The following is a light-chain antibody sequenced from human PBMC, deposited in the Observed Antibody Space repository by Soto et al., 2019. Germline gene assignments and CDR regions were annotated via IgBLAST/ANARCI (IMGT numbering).Light chain of an antibody. CDR1: SSDVGGYKY. CDR2: EVN. CDR3: ISYAGINNLGV. V-gene: IGLV2-8*01. Sequence: QSALTQPPSASGSPGQSVTISCTGTSSDVGGYKYVSWYQQHPGKAPKLMIFEVNKRPSGVPDRFSGSKSGNTASLTVSGRQAEDEADYYCISYAGINNLGVFGTGTKLTVL. J-gene: IGLJ1*01.